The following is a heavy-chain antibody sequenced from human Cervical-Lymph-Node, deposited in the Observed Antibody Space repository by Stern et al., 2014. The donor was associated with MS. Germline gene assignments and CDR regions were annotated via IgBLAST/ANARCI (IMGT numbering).Heavy chain of an antibody. D-gene: IGHD6-19*01. J-gene: IGHJ4*02. CDR1: GGTFRRYG. Sequence: QVQLVQSGAEVKKPGSSVKVSCQASGGTFRRYGISWVRQAPGQGLEWLGGIIRIFGKANYAQKFQGRVTMTADESTSTAYMELSSLRSEDTAVYYCARGEKQWLSLWDYWGQGTLVTVSS. CDR3: ARGEKQWLSLWDY. CDR2: IIRIFGKA. V-gene: IGHV1-69*12.